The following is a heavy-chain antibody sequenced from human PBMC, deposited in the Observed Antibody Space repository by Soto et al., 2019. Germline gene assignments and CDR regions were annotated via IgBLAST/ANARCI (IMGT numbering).Heavy chain of an antibody. D-gene: IGHD2-15*01. Sequence: EVQLLESGGGLVQPGGSLRLSCAASGFTFSSYDMSWVRQAPGKGLEWVSAISGSGGSTYYADSVKGRFTISRDNSKNTLYLQMNSLRAEDTAVYYCAKNSDIVVVVAATLFDYWGPGTLVTVSS. CDR2: ISGSGGST. J-gene: IGHJ4*02. V-gene: IGHV3-23*01. CDR3: AKNSDIVVVVAATLFDY. CDR1: GFTFSSYD.